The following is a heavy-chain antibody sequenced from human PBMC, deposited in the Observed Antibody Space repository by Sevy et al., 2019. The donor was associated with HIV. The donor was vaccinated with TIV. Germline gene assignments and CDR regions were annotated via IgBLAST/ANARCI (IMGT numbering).Heavy chain of an antibody. CDR3: ARGGGSGPVYYYYGMDV. V-gene: IGHV3-48*01. Sequence: GGSLRLSCVGSGFTFREYSMNWVRQAPGKGLEWVSYISGSSTTIEHADSVKGRFSISRDNADNSVFLQMNRLRVEDTAVYYCARGGGSGPVYYYYGMDVWGQGTTVTVSS. D-gene: IGHD6-19*01. CDR2: ISGSSTTI. CDR1: GFTFREYS. J-gene: IGHJ6*02.